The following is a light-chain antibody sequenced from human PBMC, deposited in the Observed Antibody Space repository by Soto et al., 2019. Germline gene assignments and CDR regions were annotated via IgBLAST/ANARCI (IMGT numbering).Light chain of an antibody. Sequence: DIQMTQSPSSLSASVGDRVTITCRASQSISSYLNWYQQKPGKAPKLLIYAASSLQSGVPSRFIGSGSGTDFTLTISSLQPEDFATYYCQQSYSTLEYTFGQGTKLEIK. CDR3: QQSYSTLEYT. J-gene: IGKJ2*01. V-gene: IGKV1-39*01. CDR2: AAS. CDR1: QSISSY.